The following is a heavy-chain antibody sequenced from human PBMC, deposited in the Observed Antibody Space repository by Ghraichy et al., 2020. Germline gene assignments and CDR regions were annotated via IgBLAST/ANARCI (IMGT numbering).Heavy chain of an antibody. V-gene: IGHV1-18*01. CDR1: GYTFTNYG. Sequence: ASVKVSCKASGYTFTNYGINWVRQAPGQGLEWMGWISGYNGDTNYAQTLQGRVTMTTDTSTSTAYMELRSLRSDDAAVFYCARALSTGEGDYWGQGTLVTVSS. D-gene: IGHD7-27*01. CDR2: ISGYNGDT. CDR3: ARALSTGEGDY. J-gene: IGHJ4*02.